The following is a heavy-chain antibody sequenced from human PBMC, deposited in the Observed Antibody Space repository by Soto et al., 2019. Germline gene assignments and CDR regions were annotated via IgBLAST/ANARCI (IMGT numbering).Heavy chain of an antibody. CDR2: INHSVST. J-gene: IGHJ6*02. CDR1: GGSVSGYY. V-gene: IGHV4-34*01. Sequence: PSETLSRTGAVYGGSVSGYYWSWIRQPPGKGREWIGEINHSVSTNYNPSLKSRVTISVDTSKNQFSLKLSSVTAADTAVDYCARPLQYYYGSGSYYSVYYYGMDVWGQGTTVTASS. D-gene: IGHD3-10*01. CDR3: ARPLQYYYGSGSYYSVYYYGMDV.